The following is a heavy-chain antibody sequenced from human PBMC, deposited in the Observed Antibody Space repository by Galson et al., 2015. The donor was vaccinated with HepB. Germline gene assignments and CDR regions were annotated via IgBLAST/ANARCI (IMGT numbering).Heavy chain of an antibody. CDR2: ITISRYSNK. V-gene: IGHV3-21*01. CDR3: ATGNFCTGDSCYSFDW. D-gene: IGHD2-15*01. J-gene: IGHJ4*02. Sequence: SLRLSCAASGFSFSSYSMNWVRQAPGKGLEWVSSITISRYSNKYYADSVRGRFTISRDDAKSSLFLHLNSLRAEDTAVYYCATGNFCTGDSCYSFDWWGQGTRVTVSS. CDR1: GFSFSSYS.